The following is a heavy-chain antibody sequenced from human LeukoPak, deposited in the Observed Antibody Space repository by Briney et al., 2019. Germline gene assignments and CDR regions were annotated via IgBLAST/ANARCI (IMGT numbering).Heavy chain of an antibody. Sequence: SETLSLTCTVSGGSISGHYWSWIRQPPGKGLEWIGYIYYSGSTNYKPSLKSRVTISVDTSKNHFSLKLNSVTAADTAVYYCARGGAGGAFDIWGQGTIVTVSS. CDR2: IYYSGST. J-gene: IGHJ3*02. V-gene: IGHV4-59*11. CDR3: ARGGAGGAFDI. D-gene: IGHD1-14*01. CDR1: GGSISGHY.